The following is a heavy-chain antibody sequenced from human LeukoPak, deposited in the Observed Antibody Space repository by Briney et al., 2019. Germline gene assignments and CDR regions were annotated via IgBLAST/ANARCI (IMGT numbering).Heavy chain of an antibody. Sequence: GGSLRLSCAASGFTFSGSAMHWVRQASGKGLEWVGRIRSKANSYATAYAASVKGRFTISRDDSKNTAYLQMNSPKAEDTAVYYCTRQTRDDFWSGYVHYWGQGTLVTVSS. CDR3: TRQTRDDFWSGYVHY. CDR1: GFTFSGSA. D-gene: IGHD3-3*01. J-gene: IGHJ4*02. V-gene: IGHV3-73*01. CDR2: IRSKANSYAT.